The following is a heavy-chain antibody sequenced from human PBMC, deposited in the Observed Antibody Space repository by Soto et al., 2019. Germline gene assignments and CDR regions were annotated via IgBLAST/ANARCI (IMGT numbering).Heavy chain of an antibody. J-gene: IGHJ6*02. CDR3: AVPAASVAGASGSYYYYGMDG. CDR1: GGSFSGFY. CDR2: NNYSGRI. Sequence: SETLSLTCAVHGGSFSGFYWTWLRPPPGKGLEWIGENNYSGRINYNPSLKSRVTISVDASKSQFSLKLSSVTAADTAVYYCAVPAASVAGASGSYYYYGMDGWGQGTTVTVSS. V-gene: IGHV4-34*01. D-gene: IGHD6-19*01.